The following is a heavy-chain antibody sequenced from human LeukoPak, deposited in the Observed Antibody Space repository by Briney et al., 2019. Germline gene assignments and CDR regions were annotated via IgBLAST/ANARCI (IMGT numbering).Heavy chain of an antibody. J-gene: IGHJ1*01. CDR2: MNPNSGNT. CDR1: GYTFTSDD. V-gene: IGHV1-8*01. D-gene: IGHD2-2*01. Sequence: ASVKVSCKASGYTFTSDDINWVRQTPGQGFEWMGWMNPNSGNTGYAQKFQGRVTMTRNTSISTAYMELSSLRSDDTAVYYCATFGYCSSTSCGEKYFQHWGQGTLVTVSS. CDR3: ATFGYCSSTSCGEKYFQH.